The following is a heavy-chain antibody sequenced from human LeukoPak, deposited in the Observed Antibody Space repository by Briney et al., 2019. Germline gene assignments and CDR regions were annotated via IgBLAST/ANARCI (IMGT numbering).Heavy chain of an antibody. Sequence: PSETLSLTCTVSGGSISSYYWSWIRQPPGKGLEWIGYIYYSGSTNYNPSLKSRVTISVDTSKNQFSLKLSSVTAADTAVYYCARESPTKSYYDRDAFDIWGQGTMVTVSS. CDR2: IYYSGST. V-gene: IGHV4-59*01. CDR1: GGSISSYY. D-gene: IGHD1-26*01. CDR3: ARESPTKSYYDRDAFDI. J-gene: IGHJ3*02.